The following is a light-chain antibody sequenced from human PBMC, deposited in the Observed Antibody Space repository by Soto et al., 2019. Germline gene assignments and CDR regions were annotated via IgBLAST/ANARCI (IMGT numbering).Light chain of an antibody. J-gene: IGLJ3*02. CDR3: LLFYGDAWV. CDR1: TGAVTSGYY. Sequence: QAVVTQEPSLTVSPGGTVTHTCASSTGAVTSGYYPNWFQQKAGQAPRVLIYSTSNKHSWTPARFSGSLLGGKAALTLSGVQPEDEAEYYCLLFYGDAWVFGGGTKLTVL. CDR2: STS. V-gene: IGLV7-43*01.